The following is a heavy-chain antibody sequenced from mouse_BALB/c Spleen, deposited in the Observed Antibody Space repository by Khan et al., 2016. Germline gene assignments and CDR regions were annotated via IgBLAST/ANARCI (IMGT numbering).Heavy chain of an antibody. J-gene: IGHJ3*01. D-gene: IGHD2-4*01. CDR3: ASYDYDIGFAY. CDR1: GYTFTNYG. CDR2: INTNTGEP. Sequence: IQLVQSGPELKKPGETVKISCKASGYTFTNYGMNWVKQAPGKGLKWMGWINTNTGEPTYAEEFKGRFAFSLETSASTAYLQINNLKNEDTATYFCASYDYDIGFAYWGQGTLVTVSA. V-gene: IGHV9-3*02.